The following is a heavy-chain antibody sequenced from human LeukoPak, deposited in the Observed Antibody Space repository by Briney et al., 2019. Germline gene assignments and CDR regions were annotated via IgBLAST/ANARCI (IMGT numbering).Heavy chain of an antibody. CDR3: AKDKGTFYMDV. Sequence: PGGSLRLSCAVSGLTFSRCGMHWVRQAPGKGLEWVTFISFDGSIKDYAVSVKGRFTISRDNSKNTLYLEMNSLRPDDTAVYYCAKDKGTFYMDVWGKGTTVTVS. J-gene: IGHJ6*03. CDR2: ISFDGSIK. D-gene: IGHD3-16*01. CDR1: GLTFSRCG. V-gene: IGHV3-30*18.